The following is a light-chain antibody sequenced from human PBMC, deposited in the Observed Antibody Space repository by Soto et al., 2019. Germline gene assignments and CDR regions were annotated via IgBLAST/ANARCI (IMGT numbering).Light chain of an antibody. CDR3: QQYNNWPSLT. V-gene: IGKV3-15*01. CDR2: GAS. J-gene: IGKJ1*01. Sequence: EIVMTKPPATLSVSPGERATLSCRASQSVSSNLAWYQQKPGQAPRLLIYGASARATGIPARFSGSGSGTEFTLTISSLQSEDFAVYSCQQYNNWPSLTFGQGTKVDIK. CDR1: QSVSSN.